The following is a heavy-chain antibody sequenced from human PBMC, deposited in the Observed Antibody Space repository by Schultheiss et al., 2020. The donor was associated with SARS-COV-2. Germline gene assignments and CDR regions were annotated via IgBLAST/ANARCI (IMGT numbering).Heavy chain of an antibody. CDR1: RFTFSSYS. CDR3: ARRWTNYAMDV. V-gene: IGHV3-48*04. CDR2: ISSSGSTI. J-gene: IGHJ6*02. Sequence: GGSLRLSCAASRFTFSSYSMNWVRQAPGKGLEWVSSISSSGSTIYYADSVKGRFTISRDNAKNTLYLQMNSLRAEDTAVYYCARRWTNYAMDVWGPGTTVTVSS. D-gene: IGHD5-24*01.